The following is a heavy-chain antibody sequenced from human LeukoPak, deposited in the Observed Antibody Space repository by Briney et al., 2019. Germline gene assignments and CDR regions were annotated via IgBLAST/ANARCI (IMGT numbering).Heavy chain of an antibody. J-gene: IGHJ4*02. CDR3: ARAGSYYDSSGYYSLLDY. CDR1: GFTFSDYY. V-gene: IGHV3-11*01. CDR2: ISSSGSTI. D-gene: IGHD3-22*01. Sequence: GGSLRLSCAASGFTFSDYYMSWIRQAPGKGLEWVSYISSSGSTIYYADSAKGRFTISRDNAKNSLYLQMTSLRAEDTAVYYCARAGSYYDSSGYYSLLDYWGQGTLVTVSS.